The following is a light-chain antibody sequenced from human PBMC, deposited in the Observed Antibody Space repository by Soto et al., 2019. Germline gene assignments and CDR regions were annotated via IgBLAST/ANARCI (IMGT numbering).Light chain of an antibody. CDR2: VAS. V-gene: IGKV1-39*01. J-gene: IGKJ1*01. Sequence: DIHMTQSPSSLSASVGGTVTITCRASQNIDMYLNWYQQKPGKAPRVLISVASNLQSGVPSRFSGSGSGTDFTLTISSLQSEDFASYFCQHTFNSPPWTFGQGTKVDIK. CDR1: QNIDMY. CDR3: QHTFNSPPWT.